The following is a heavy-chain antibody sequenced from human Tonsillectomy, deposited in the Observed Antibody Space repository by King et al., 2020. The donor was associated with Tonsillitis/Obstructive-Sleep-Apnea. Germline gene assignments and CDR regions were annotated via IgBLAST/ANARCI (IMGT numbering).Heavy chain of an antibody. CDR2: INSDGSST. J-gene: IGHJ6*03. D-gene: IGHD2-2*01. CDR3: ARPFVPKYWYQLLWYNNYMEV. Sequence: VQLVESGGGLVQPGGSLRLSCAASGFTFSSYWMHWVRQAPGKGLVWVSRINSDGSSTSYADSVKGRFTISRDNAKNTLYLQMNSLRAEDTAVYYCARPFVPKYWYQLLWYNNYMEVWGKGPTVPVP. CDR1: GFTFSSYW. V-gene: IGHV3-74*01.